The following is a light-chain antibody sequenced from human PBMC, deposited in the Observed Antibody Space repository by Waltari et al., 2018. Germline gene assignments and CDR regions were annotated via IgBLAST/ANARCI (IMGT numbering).Light chain of an antibody. Sequence: QSALTQPASVSGSPGQSITISCTGTSRDVRSYNLVSWYQHHPGKAPKLMIYEVSKRPSGVSNRFSGSKSGNTASLRISGLQAEDEADYYCCSYVGSSYVFGSGTKVTVL. CDR1: SRDVRSYNL. V-gene: IGLV2-23*02. CDR3: CSYVGSSYV. J-gene: IGLJ1*01. CDR2: EVS.